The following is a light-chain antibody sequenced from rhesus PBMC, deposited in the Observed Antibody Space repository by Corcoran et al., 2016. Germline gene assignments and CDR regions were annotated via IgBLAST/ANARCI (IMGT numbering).Light chain of an antibody. CDR1: QSLVHSNVNTY. V-gene: IGKV2-64*01. CDR2: QVS. CDR3: GQGAHLPLT. J-gene: IGKJ4*01. Sequence: DVVMTQSPLSLPVTPGQPASISCRSSQSLVHSNVNTYLSWYQQKPGQPPRLLLYQVSNRSYGVPDRFSGSGAGTDFTLKISRVEAEDVRVYNCGQGAHLPLTFGGGTKVEFK.